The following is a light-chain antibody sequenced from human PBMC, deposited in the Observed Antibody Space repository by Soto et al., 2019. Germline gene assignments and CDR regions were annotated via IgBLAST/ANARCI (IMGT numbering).Light chain of an antibody. J-gene: IGKJ4*01. CDR3: QQYYTYPLT. CDR2: AAS. Sequence: IRMTQSPSSLSASTGDRVTIACRASQGINSYLAWYQQKPGKAPKLLIYAASTLQSAVPSRFSGSGSGTDFTLTITCLQSEDFATYYCQQYYTYPLTFGGGTKVDIK. CDR1: QGINSY. V-gene: IGKV1-8*01.